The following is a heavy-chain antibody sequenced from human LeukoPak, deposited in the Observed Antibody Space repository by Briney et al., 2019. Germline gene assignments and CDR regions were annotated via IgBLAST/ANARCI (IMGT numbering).Heavy chain of an antibody. CDR1: GFTFSSYG. CDR2: ITGRSDST. D-gene: IGHD3-3*01. Sequence: GGSLRLSCAASGFTFSSYGMSWVRQAPGKGLEWVSGITGRSDSTYYAESVKGRFTISRDNSKNTLYLQMNSLRAEDTAVYFCAKERDFWSGRGSYFDYWGQGTLVTVSS. CDR3: AKERDFWSGRGSYFDY. V-gene: IGHV3-23*01. J-gene: IGHJ4*02.